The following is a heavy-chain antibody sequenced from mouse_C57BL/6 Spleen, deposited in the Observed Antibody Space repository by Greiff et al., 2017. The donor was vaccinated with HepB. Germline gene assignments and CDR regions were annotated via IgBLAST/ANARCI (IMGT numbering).Heavy chain of an antibody. CDR1: GYTFTSYW. D-gene: IGHD1-1*01. CDR2: IDPSDSYT. J-gene: IGHJ2*01. V-gene: IGHV1-50*01. Sequence: QVQLQQPGAELVKPGASVKLSCKASGYTFTSYWMQWVKQRPGQGLEWIGEIDPSDSYTNYNQKFKGKATLTVDTSSSTAYMQLSSLTSEDSAVYYWARTPPYYYGSSPFDYWGQGTTLTVSS. CDR3: ARTPPYYYGSSPFDY.